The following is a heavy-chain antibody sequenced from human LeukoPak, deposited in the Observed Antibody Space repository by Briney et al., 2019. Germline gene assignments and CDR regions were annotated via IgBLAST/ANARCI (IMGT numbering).Heavy chain of an antibody. CDR2: IYYSGST. J-gene: IGHJ4*02. CDR3: ARDPGGYEIGNFDY. V-gene: IGHV4-31*03. D-gene: IGHD5-12*01. Sequence: NPSETLSLTCTVSGGSISSGGYYWSWIRQYPGKGLEWIGYIYYSGSTYYNPSLKSRVTISVDTSKNQFSLKLSSVTAADTAVYYCARDPGGYEIGNFDYWGQGTLATVSS. CDR1: GGSISSGGYY.